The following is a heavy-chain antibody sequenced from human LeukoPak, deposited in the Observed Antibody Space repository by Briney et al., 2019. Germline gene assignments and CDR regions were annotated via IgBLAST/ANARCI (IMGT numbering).Heavy chain of an antibody. V-gene: IGHV3-23*01. CDR3: AKPAPHNTDYYSGVHFDY. D-gene: IGHD3-22*01. CDR1: GFTFSSYA. J-gene: IGHJ4*02. Sequence: PGGSLRLSCAASGFTFSSYAMSWVRQSPGKGLECVSAFSGSGGSTYYADSVKGRFTISRDNSKNTLYLQMNSLRAEHTALYYCAKPAPHNTDYYSGVHFDYWGQGTLVTVSS. CDR2: FSGSGGST.